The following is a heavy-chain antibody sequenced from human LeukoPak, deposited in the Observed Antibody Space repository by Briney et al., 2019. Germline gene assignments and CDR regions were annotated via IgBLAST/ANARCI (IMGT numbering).Heavy chain of an antibody. J-gene: IGHJ4*02. D-gene: IGHD3-22*01. Sequence: GASVKVSCKASGYTFTGYYMHWVRQAPGQGLEWMGWINPNSGGTNYAQKFQGRVTMTRDTSISTAYMELSRLRSDDTAVYYCATPLTTFETLDYYDSSGYPSDYWGQGTLVTVSS. CDR2: INPNSGGT. CDR1: GYTFTGYY. V-gene: IGHV1-2*02. CDR3: ATPLTTFETLDYYDSSGYPSDY.